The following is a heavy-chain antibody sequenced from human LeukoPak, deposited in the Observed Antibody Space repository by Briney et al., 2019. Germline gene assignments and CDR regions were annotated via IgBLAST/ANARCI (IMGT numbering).Heavy chain of an antibody. Sequence: GGSLRLSCAASGFTFSDYFLTWIRQAPGKGLEWVSYISGSGSTVYYADSVKGRFTISRDNSKNTLYLQMNSLRAEDTAVYYCAKDQYCSSTSCYPDAFDIWGQGTMVTVSS. CDR2: ISGSGSTV. V-gene: IGHV3-11*01. CDR3: AKDQYCSSTSCYPDAFDI. D-gene: IGHD2-2*01. J-gene: IGHJ3*02. CDR1: GFTFSDYF.